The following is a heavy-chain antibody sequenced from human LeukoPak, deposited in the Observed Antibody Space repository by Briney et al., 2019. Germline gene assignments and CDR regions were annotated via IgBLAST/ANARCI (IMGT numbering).Heavy chain of an antibody. J-gene: IGHJ4*02. V-gene: IGHV3-48*01. Sequence: GGSLRLSCAASGFTFSSYNMNWVRQAPGKGLEWVSYINSRSSTIYYADSVKGRFTVSRDNGKNLLYLQVSSLRAEDTAVYYCVRAFNGNSYGYGYWGQGTLVTVS. CDR3: VRAFNGNSYGYGY. D-gene: IGHD5-18*01. CDR2: INSRSSTI. CDR1: GFTFSSYN.